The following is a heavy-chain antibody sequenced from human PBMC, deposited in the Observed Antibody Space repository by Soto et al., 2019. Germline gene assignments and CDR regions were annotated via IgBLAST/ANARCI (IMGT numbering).Heavy chain of an antibody. CDR2: IYDSGGT. CDR1: GGSINDYY. V-gene: IGHV4-59*08. D-gene: IGHD5-12*01. Sequence: SETLSLTCTVSGGSINDYYWNWIRQPPGKGLEWIGYIYDSGGTNYNPSFKSRLTISEDTSRNQFSLRLNSVTAADTAIYYCVRRLLTTTYDAFDIWGQGTMVTVSS. CDR3: VRRLLTTTYDAFDI. J-gene: IGHJ3*02.